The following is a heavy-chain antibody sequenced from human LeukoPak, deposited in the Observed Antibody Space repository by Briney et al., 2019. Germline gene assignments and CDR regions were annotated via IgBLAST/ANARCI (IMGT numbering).Heavy chain of an antibody. V-gene: IGHV4-39*07. CDR1: GGSISSNTNY. Sequence: SETLSLTCIVSGGSISSNTNYWAWIRQPPGKGLEWIGSIYYTGRTLYNPSLKSRVTISVDTSKNQFSLKVSSVTAADTALYYCATAPGYYYDSRESHLDDWGQGTLVTVSS. CDR3: ATAPGYYYDSRESHLDD. J-gene: IGHJ4*02. CDR2: IYYTGRT. D-gene: IGHD3-22*01.